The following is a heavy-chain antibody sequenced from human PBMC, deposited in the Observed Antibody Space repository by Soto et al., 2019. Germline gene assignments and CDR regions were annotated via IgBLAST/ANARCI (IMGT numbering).Heavy chain of an antibody. CDR3: ARQASYWHGGGGWFDP. V-gene: IGHV3-13*01. J-gene: IGHJ5*02. CDR2: IGTQHDT. Sequence: EVQLVESGGGLVQPGGSLRLSCAASGFTFSAYDMHWVRQPTGKGLEWVSAIGTQHDTYYPDSVKGRFTISRENAKNFLFIQMNRLRTGGTAVYYCARQASYWHGGGGWFDPWGQGTLVTVSS. CDR1: GFTFSAYD. D-gene: IGHD2-8*02.